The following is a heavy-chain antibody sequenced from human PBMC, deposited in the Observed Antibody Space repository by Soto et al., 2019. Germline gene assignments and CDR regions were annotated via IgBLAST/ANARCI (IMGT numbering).Heavy chain of an antibody. J-gene: IGHJ4*02. V-gene: IGHV3-30*18. CDR1: GFTFSSYV. CDR3: AKDREASSALDY. CDR2: ISYDGSNK. Sequence: GGSLRLSCAASGFTFSSYVMHWVRQAPGKGLEWVAVISYDGSNKYYADSVKGRFTISRDNSKNTLYLQMNSLRAEDTAVYYCAKDREASSALDYWGQGTLLTVSS. D-gene: IGHD2-2*01.